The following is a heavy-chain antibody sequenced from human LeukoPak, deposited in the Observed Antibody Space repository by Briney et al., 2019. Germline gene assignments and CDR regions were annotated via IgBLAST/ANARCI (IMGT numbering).Heavy chain of an antibody. CDR2: ISGSGGST. Sequence: GGSLRLSCAASGFTFSSYAMSWVRQAPGKGLEWVSAISGSGGSTYYADSVKGRFTISRDNSKNTLYLQMNSLRAEDTAVYYCAKDLFSGYSSSWFDPWGQGTLVTVSS. V-gene: IGHV3-23*01. D-gene: IGHD6-13*01. CDR3: AKDLFSGYSSSWFDP. CDR1: GFTFSSYA. J-gene: IGHJ5*02.